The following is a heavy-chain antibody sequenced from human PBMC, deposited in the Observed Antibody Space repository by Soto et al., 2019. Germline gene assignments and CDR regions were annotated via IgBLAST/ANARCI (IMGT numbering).Heavy chain of an antibody. V-gene: IGHV3-74*03. CDR2: INSDGSHT. J-gene: IGHJ4*02. D-gene: IGHD4-17*01. Sequence: PGGSLRLSCAASGFTFSSYWMHWVRQTPGKGLVWVSHINSDGSHTTYADSVKGRFTISRDNSKNTLSLRMDSLRADDTAVYFCARRPVTYYFDYWGQGTLVTVSS. CDR1: GFTFSSYW. CDR3: ARRPVTYYFDY.